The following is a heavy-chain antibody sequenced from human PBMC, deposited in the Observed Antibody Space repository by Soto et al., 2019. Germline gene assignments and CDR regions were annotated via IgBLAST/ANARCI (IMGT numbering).Heavy chain of an antibody. J-gene: IGHJ4*02. CDR2: IYSAGTT. V-gene: IGHV3-53*01. CDR1: GFTVSNTY. CDR3: ARGGYASGWYIDF. Sequence: GSLRLSCEASGFTVSNTYMTWVRLPPGKGLEWVSVIYSAGTTYYADSVKGRFTISRDHSTNTLYLQMNTLRGDDTAVYYCARGGYASGWYIDFWGQGTLVTVSS. D-gene: IGHD6-19*01.